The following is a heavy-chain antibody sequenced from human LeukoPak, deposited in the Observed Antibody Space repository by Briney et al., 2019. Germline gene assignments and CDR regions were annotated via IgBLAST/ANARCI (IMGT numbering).Heavy chain of an antibody. Sequence: SETLSLTCTVSGGSISSYYWSWIRQPPGKGLEWIRYIYYSGSTNYNPSLKSRVTISVDTSKNQFSLKLSSVTAADTAVYYCARQVAAAGGTLGVDPWGQGTLVTVSS. CDR1: GGSISSYY. CDR3: ARQVAAAGGTLGVDP. J-gene: IGHJ5*02. V-gene: IGHV4-59*08. D-gene: IGHD6-13*01. CDR2: IYYSGST.